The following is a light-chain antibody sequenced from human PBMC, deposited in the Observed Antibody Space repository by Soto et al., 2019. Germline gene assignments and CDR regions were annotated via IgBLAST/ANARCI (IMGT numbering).Light chain of an antibody. CDR2: GAS. CDR1: QSVSSN. V-gene: IGKV3-15*01. J-gene: IGKJ2*02. CDR3: RHYDTWPPST. Sequence: EIVMTQSPATLSVSPGERVTLSCRASQSVSSNLAWYQQKPGQAPRLLIYGASTRPTDIPARFSGSGSGTEFTLTISSLQSEDFAVYYCRHYDTWPPSTVGQGTNLEIK.